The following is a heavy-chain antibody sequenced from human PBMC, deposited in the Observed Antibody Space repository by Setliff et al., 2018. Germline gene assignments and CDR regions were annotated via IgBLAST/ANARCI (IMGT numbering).Heavy chain of an antibody. J-gene: IGHJ4*02. CDR3: AREGAHTIMGKRTFDY. V-gene: IGHV3-7*01. CDR2: IKQDGSTK. CDR1: GFTFSSSG. D-gene: IGHD5-18*01. Sequence: GGSLRLSCIMSGFSAASGFTFSSSGMHWVRQAPGKGLEWVADIKQDGSTKYYLDSVKGRFTISRDNAKRSLYLQMNGLRVDDTAVYYCAREGAHTIMGKRTFDYWGQGTLVTVSS.